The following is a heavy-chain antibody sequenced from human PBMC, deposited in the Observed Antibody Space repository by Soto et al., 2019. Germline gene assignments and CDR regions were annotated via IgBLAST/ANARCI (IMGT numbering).Heavy chain of an antibody. D-gene: IGHD6-13*01. CDR1: GFTFSSYW. J-gene: IGHJ4*02. CDR3: AREGPIAAAGSIDY. V-gene: IGHV3-7*05. CDR2: IKQDGSEK. Sequence: EVQLVESGGGLVQPGGSLRLSCAASGFTFSSYWMSWVRQAPGKGLEWVANIKQDGSEKYYVDSVKGRFTISRDNAKNSLYLQMNRLRAEDTAVYYCAREGPIAAAGSIDYWGQGTLVTVSS.